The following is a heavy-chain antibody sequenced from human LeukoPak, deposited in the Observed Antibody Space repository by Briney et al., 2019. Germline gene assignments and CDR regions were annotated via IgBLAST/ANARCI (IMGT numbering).Heavy chain of an antibody. CDR1: GFTFGDYA. CDR3: TRGDGITIFGGYMDV. D-gene: IGHD3-3*01. J-gene: IGHJ6*03. Sequence: GGSLRLSCTASGFTFGDYAMSWVRQAPGKGLEWVGFIRSKAYGGTTEYAASVKGRFTISRDDSKSIAYLQMNSLKTEDTAVYYCTRGDGITIFGGYMDVWGKGTTVTVSS. V-gene: IGHV3-49*04. CDR2: IRSKAYGGTT.